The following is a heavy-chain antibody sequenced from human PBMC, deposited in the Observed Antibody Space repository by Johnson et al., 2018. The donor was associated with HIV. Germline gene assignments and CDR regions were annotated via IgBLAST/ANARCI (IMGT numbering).Heavy chain of an antibody. D-gene: IGHD6-6*01. J-gene: IGHJ3*02. CDR3: ARVGDSSSSLGAFDI. CDR2: ISYDGSNN. V-gene: IGHV3-30-3*01. Sequence: QVQLVESGGGVVQPGRSLRLSCAASGFTFSSYAMHWVRQAPGKGLEWVAVISYDGSNNYYADCVKGRFTVSRDNSKNTLYLQMNSLRAEDTAVYYCARVGDSSSSLGAFDIWGQGTMVTVSS. CDR1: GFTFSSYA.